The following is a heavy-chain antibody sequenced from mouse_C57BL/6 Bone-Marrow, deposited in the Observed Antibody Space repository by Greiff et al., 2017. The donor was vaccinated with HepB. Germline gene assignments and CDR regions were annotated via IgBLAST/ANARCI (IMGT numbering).Heavy chain of an antibody. J-gene: IGHJ3*01. D-gene: IGHD2-4*01. CDR1: GYAFSSSW. V-gene: IGHV1-82*01. CDR3: ARSEYYDYDDAWFAY. CDR2: IYPGDGDT. Sequence: VQLQQSGPELVKPGASVKISCKASGYAFSSSWMNWVKQRPGKGLEWIGRIYPGDGDTNYNGKFKGKATLTADKSSSTAYMQLSSLTSEDSAVYYCARSEYYDYDDAWFAYWGQGTLVTVSA.